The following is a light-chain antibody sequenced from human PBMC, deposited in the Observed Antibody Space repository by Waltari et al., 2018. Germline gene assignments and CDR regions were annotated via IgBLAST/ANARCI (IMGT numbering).Light chain of an antibody. CDR1: TSDIGSYF. J-gene: IGLJ3*02. Sequence: QSFLTQPPSLSAAPGQKVTISCSGRTSDIGSYFVSWYQQLPGTAPKLLFYDNDKRPSGTPDRFPAPKSGTSATLAITGLQTGDEAHYYCGTWDSSLSTVVFGGGTKLTVL. CDR3: GTWDSSLSTVV. V-gene: IGLV1-51*01. CDR2: DND.